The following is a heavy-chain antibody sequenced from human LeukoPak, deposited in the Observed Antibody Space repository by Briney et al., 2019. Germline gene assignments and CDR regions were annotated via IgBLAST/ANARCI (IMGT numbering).Heavy chain of an antibody. CDR1: GGSISSSNDC. J-gene: IGHJ4*02. V-gene: IGHV4-39*02. CDR3: AREILGGLRDY. D-gene: IGHD5/OR15-5a*01. CDR2: IYYSGST. Sequence: PSETLSLTCTVSGGSISSSNDCWDWIRQPPGKGLEWIGKIYYSGSTYYNPSLKSRVTISVDTSKNQFSLKLSSMTAADTAVYFCAREILGGLRDYWGQGALATVSS.